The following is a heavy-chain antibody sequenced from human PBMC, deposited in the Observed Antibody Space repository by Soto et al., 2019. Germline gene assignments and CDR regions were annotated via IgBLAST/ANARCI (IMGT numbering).Heavy chain of an antibody. J-gene: IGHJ4*02. CDR2: IIPIFGTS. D-gene: IGHD2-8*01. CDR1: GGTFNNYG. Sequence: QVQLVQSGAEVKKPGSSVKVSCKASGGTFNNYGISWVRQAPGQGLEWMGGIIPIFGTSSYTQKFQGRVTIGGDKSTDTAYMELRSLRSEDTAVYFCARDMSLCTNGVCYKHLDYWGQGTLVTVSS. CDR3: ARDMSLCTNGVCYKHLDY. V-gene: IGHV1-69*06.